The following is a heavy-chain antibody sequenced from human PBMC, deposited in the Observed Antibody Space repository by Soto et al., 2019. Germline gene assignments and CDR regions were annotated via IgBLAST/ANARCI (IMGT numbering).Heavy chain of an antibody. CDR2: ISAYNGNT. V-gene: IGHV1-18*01. CDR3: ARKDYYDSSGYRRDFDY. J-gene: IGHJ4*02. D-gene: IGHD3-22*01. Sequence: QVQLVESGAEVKKPGASVKVSCKASGYSFTSYGISWVRQAPVQGLEWMGWISAYNGNTNYAQKLQGRVTMTTDTSTSTAYMELRSLRSDDTAVYYCARKDYYDSSGYRRDFDYWGQGTLVTVSS. CDR1: GYSFTSYG.